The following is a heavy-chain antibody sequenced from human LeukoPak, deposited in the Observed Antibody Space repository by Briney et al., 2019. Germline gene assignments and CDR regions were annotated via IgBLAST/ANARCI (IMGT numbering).Heavy chain of an antibody. CDR2: INGSGVTT. V-gene: IGHV3-23*01. D-gene: IGHD3-10*01. CDR1: GFTFSTYA. CDR3: AKATSRGVITYFDP. Sequence: QTGGSLRLSCAASGFTFSTYALTWVRQAPGKGLEWVSSINGSGVTTYYADSVKGRFSISRDNSKNTVHLQINSLRAEDTAMYYCAKATSRGVITYFDPWGQGTLVTVSS. J-gene: IGHJ5*02.